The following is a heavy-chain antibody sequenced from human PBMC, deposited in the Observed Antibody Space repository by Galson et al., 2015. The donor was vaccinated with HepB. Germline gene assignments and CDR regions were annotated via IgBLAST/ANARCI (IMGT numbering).Heavy chain of an antibody. D-gene: IGHD3-10*01. CDR3: ARTPYYGSGSYYNAWFDP. CDR2: INTNNGNP. Sequence: SVKVSCKASGYIFNNYPVNWVRQAPGQGLEWMGWINTNNGNPTYAQGFTGRFVFSLDTSVSTAYLQISSLKAEDTAMYYCARTPYYGSGSYYNAWFDPWGQGTLVTVSS. J-gene: IGHJ5*02. V-gene: IGHV7-4-1*02. CDR1: GYIFNNYP.